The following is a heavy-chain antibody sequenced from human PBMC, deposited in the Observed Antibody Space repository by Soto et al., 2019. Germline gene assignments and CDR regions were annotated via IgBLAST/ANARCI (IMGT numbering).Heavy chain of an antibody. CDR2: IIPRLGST. D-gene: IGHD3-22*01. J-gene: IGHJ4*02. CDR3: ARDRYYDSSGYYYESAY. V-gene: IGHV1-69*01. Sequence: QVQLVQSGAEVKMPGSSVKVSCKASGGTFSNYGISWVRQAPGQGLEWMGGIIPRLGSTKSAQSFQGRVTVTADESTSTAYRELSSLRSEDTAVYYCARDRYYDSSGYYYESAYWGQGTLVTVS. CDR1: GGTFSNYG.